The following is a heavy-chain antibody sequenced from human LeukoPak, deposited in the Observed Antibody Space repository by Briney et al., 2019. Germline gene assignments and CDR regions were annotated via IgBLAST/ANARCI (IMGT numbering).Heavy chain of an antibody. Sequence: RGSLRLSCAASGFTFSSYVMSWVRQTPGKGLEWVSGISGSGGSTYYADPVKGRFTISRDNSKNTLYLQMNSLRAEDTAVYYCAKEYHYGSVNLYFDYWDQRTLVTVSS. CDR3: AKEYHYGSVNLYFDY. CDR1: GFTFSSYV. V-gene: IGHV3-23*01. D-gene: IGHD3-10*01. J-gene: IGHJ4*02. CDR2: ISGSGGST.